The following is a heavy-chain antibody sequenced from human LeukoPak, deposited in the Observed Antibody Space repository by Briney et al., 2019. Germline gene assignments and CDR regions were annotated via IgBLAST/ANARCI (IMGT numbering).Heavy chain of an antibody. D-gene: IGHD6-19*01. CDR2: ISSDGSSD. CDR3: ARGRLTSSWYYFDY. CDR1: GFTFSDDW. J-gene: IGHJ4*02. V-gene: IGHV3-74*01. Sequence: GGSLRLSCAASGFTFSDDWMHWVRQAPGKGLVWVSRISSDGSSDTYADSVKGRFTISRDNAKNTLYLQMNSLRAEDTAVYYCARGRLTSSWYYFDYWGQGTLVTVSS.